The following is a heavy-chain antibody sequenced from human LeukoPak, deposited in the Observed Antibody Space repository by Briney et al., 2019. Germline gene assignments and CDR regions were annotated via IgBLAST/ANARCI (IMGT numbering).Heavy chain of an antibody. CDR2: INPNSGGT. V-gene: IGHV1-2*02. Sequence: ASVKVSCKASGYTFTGYYMHWVRQAPGQGLEWMGWINPNSGGTNYAQKFQGRVTMTRDTSISTAYMELSRLRSDDTAVYYCAGDMGWLQPDNYFDYWGQGTLVTVSS. CDR1: GYTFTGYY. CDR3: AGDMGWLQPDNYFDY. D-gene: IGHD5-24*01. J-gene: IGHJ4*02.